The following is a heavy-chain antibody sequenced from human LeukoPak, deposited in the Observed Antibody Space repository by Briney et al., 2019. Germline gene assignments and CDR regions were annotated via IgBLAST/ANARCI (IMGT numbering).Heavy chain of an antibody. CDR1: GLTFSSYA. D-gene: IGHD5-24*01. CDR2: ISGSGGTT. V-gene: IGHV3-23*01. Sequence: GGSLRLSCAASGLTFSSYAMSWVRQAPGKGLEWVSGISGSGGTTYYADSVKGRFSISRDNSKNTLYLQMNSLRDEDTAVYYCAKGDGYNSAFDIWGQGTMVTVSS. J-gene: IGHJ3*02. CDR3: AKGDGYNSAFDI.